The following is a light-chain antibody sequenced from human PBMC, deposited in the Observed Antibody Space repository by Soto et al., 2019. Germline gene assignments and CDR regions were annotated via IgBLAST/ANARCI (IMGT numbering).Light chain of an antibody. CDR2: HVS. CDR3: GSYTSTSTYV. J-gene: IGLJ1*01. V-gene: IGLV2-14*03. Sequence: QPVLTQPASVSGSPGQSITISCTGTNSDVGGYNYVSWYQQHPGKAPKLMIYHVSNRPSGVSNRFSGSKSGNTASLTISGLQAEDEADYYCGSYTSTSTYVFGAGTKVTVL. CDR1: NSDVGGYNY.